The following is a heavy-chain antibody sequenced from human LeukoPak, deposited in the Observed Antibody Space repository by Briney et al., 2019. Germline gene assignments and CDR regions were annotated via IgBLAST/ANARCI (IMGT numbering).Heavy chain of an antibody. CDR2: IYYSGST. J-gene: IGHJ4*02. CDR3: ARRGYDILTGSLFDY. D-gene: IGHD3-9*01. CDR1: GGSISSSSYY. Sequence: SETLSLTCTVSGGSISSSSYYWGWIRQPPGKGLEWIGSIYYSGSTYYNPSLKSRVTISVDTSKNQFSLKLGSVTAADTAVYYCARRGYDILTGSLFDYWGQGTLVTVSS. V-gene: IGHV4-39*01.